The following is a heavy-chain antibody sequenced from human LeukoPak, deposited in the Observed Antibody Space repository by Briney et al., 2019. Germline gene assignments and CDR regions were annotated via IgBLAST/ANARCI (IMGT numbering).Heavy chain of an antibody. Sequence: GSLRLSCAGSGFTFSSYAMIWVRQAPGKGLEWVSAVGGRGTNTFYADSVKGRFTISRDNSRNTLYLQMNSLRAEDTAVYYCAKDSYSGFDWGQGTLVTVSS. CDR3: AKDSYSGFD. CDR1: GFTFSSYA. J-gene: IGHJ4*02. D-gene: IGHD2-15*01. V-gene: IGHV3-23*01. CDR2: VGGRGTNT.